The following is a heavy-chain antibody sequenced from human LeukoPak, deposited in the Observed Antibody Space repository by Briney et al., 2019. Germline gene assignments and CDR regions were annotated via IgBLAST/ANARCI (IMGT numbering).Heavy chain of an antibody. CDR3: AKSYDSSGYYYAPDAFDI. Sequence: GGSLRLSCAASGFTFNSYAMSWVRQAPGKGLEWVSGISGSGGSTYYADSVKGRFTISRDNSKNTLYLQMNSLRAEDTAVYYCAKSYDSSGYYYAPDAFDIWGQGTMVTVSS. D-gene: IGHD3-22*01. CDR2: ISGSGGST. J-gene: IGHJ3*02. CDR1: GFTFNSYA. V-gene: IGHV3-23*01.